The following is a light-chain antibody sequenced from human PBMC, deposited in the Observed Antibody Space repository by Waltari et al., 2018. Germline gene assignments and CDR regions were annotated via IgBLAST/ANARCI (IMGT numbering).Light chain of an antibody. J-gene: IGKJ4*01. Sequence: DIVMTQSPESLAVSLGERVTINCKSSESVLYSSNNKNNLAWYQQKPGQPPNLLLYWASTRESGVPDRFSGSGSETDFTLTVTSLQAEDVAVYYCQQYFTTPLTFGGGTKVEI. CDR3: QQYFTTPLT. CDR1: ESVLYSSNNKNN. V-gene: IGKV4-1*01. CDR2: WAS.